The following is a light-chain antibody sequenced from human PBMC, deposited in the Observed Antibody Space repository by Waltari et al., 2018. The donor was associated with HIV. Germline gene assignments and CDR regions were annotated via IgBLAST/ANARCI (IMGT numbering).Light chain of an antibody. V-gene: IGLV2-11*01. CDR2: DVS. CDR3: CSYAGSYTLYV. CDR1: SSDVGGYNY. Sequence: QSALTQPRSVSGSPGKSVTISCTGTSSDVGGYNYVSWYQQHPGNAPKFMIYDVSKRPSGVPDLFSGSKSGNTASLTISGLQAEDEADYYCCSYAGSYTLYVFGTGTKVTVL. J-gene: IGLJ1*01.